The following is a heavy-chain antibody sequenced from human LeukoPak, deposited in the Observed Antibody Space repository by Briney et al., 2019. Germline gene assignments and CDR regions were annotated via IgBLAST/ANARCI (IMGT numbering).Heavy chain of an antibody. V-gene: IGHV4-34*01. Sequence: KPSETLSLTCAVYGGSFSGYYWSWIRQPPGKGLEWIGEINHSGSTNYNPSLKSRVTISVDTSKNQFSLKLSSVTAADTAVYYCARGPSKPGGRPRWSTLGVPFDYWGQGTLVTVSS. CDR1: GGSFSGYY. J-gene: IGHJ4*02. CDR3: ARGPSKPGGRPRWSTLGVPFDY. CDR2: INHSGST. D-gene: IGHD2-15*01.